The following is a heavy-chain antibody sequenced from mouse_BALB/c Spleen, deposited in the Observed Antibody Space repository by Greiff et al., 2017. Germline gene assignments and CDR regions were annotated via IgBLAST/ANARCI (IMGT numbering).Heavy chain of an antibody. CDR2: INPSNGGT. V-gene: IGHV1S81*02. CDR1: GYTFTSYY. J-gene: IGHJ3*01. Sequence: QVHVKQSGAELVKPGASVKLSCKASGYTFTSYYMYWVKQRPGQGLEWIGEINPSNGGTNFNEKFKSKATLTVDKSSSTAYMQLSSLTSEDSAVYYCTPYYRYDDVPLAYWGQGTLVTVSA. CDR3: TPYYRYDDVPLAY. D-gene: IGHD2-14*01.